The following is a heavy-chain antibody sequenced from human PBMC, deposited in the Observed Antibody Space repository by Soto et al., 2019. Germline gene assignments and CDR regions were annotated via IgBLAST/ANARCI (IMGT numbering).Heavy chain of an antibody. CDR1: GGSFSGYY. V-gene: IGHV4-34*01. CDR2: INHSGST. Sequence: LSLTCAVCGGSFSGYYWSWIRQPPEKGLEWIVEINHSGSTNYNPSLKSRVTISVDTSKNQFSLKLSSVTAADTAVYYGARGGYHKLYDFWSGYYLRPAAFDIWGQGT. CDR3: ARGGYHKLYDFWSGYYLRPAAFDI. J-gene: IGHJ3*02. D-gene: IGHD3-3*01.